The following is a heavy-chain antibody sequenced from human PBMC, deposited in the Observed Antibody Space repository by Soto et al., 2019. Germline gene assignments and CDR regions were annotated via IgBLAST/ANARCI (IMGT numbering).Heavy chain of an antibody. CDR2: VNPSGGHT. D-gene: IGHD2-21*02. CDR3: ARGGHVVVVTAALDY. V-gene: IGHV1-46*01. Sequence: QVQLVQSGAEVKKPGASVKFSCKASGDTFTDYYIHWVRQAHGQGLEWMGTVNPSGGHTTYAQHFLGRMTLTRDTSTSTLYMELTSLTSEDTAVYYCARGGHVVVVTAALDYWGQGTLVTVSP. J-gene: IGHJ4*02. CDR1: GDTFTDYY.